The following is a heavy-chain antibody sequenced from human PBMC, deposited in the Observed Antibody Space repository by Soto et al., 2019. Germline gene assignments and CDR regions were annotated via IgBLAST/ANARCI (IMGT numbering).Heavy chain of an antibody. CDR3: ARAVTWGLDV. CDR1: GFTFSLYS. J-gene: IGHJ6*02. Sequence: EVQLVESGGGLVQPGGSLRLSCAASGFTFSLYSMSWVRQAPGKGLEWVSYISRSSTGIHYADSVKGRFTISRDDATNSTQLQMNSLRDGETAVYYCARAVTWGLDVWGQGTTVSIS. V-gene: IGHV3-48*02. CDR2: ISRSSTGI. D-gene: IGHD3-10*01.